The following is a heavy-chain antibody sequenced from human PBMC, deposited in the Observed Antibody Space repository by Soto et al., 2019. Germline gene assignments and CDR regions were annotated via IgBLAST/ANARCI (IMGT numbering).Heavy chain of an antibody. J-gene: IGHJ6*02. V-gene: IGHV4-59*01. CDR2: IYYSGST. Sequence: ASETLSLTCTVSGGSISSYYWSWIRQPPGKGLEWIGYIYYSGSTNYNPSLKSRVTISVDTSKNQFPLKLSSVTAADTAVYYCAREVGYCTNGVCYTSHGMDVWGQGTTVTVSS. CDR1: GGSISSYY. CDR3: AREVGYCTNGVCYTSHGMDV. D-gene: IGHD2-8*01.